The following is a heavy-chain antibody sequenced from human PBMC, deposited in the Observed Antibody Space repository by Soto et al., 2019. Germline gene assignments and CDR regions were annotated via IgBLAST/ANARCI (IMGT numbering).Heavy chain of an antibody. J-gene: IGHJ5*02. V-gene: IGHV4-59*08. CDR1: GGSISSYY. D-gene: IGHD6-19*01. CDR2: IYYSGST. Sequence: SETLSLTCTVSGGSISSYYWSWIRQPPGKGLEWIGYIYYSGSTNYNPSLKSRVTISVDTSKNQFSLKLSSVTAADTAVYYCARQSRYSSGWYEGNWFDPWGQGTLVTVSS. CDR3: ARQSRYSSGWYEGNWFDP.